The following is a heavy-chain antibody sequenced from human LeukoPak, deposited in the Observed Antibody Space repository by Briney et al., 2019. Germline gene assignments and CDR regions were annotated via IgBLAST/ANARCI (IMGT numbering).Heavy chain of an antibody. J-gene: IGHJ6*02. CDR3: ARDPSSSVPYYYYGMDV. D-gene: IGHD3-10*01. Sequence: GGSLRLSCAASGFTFSSYNMNWVRQAPGKGLEWVSYISSSSSAMYYADSVKGRFTISRDNAKNSLYLQMNSLRAEDTAVYYCARDPSSSVPYYYYGMDVWGQGTTVTVSS. CDR2: ISSSSSAM. CDR1: GFTFSSYN. V-gene: IGHV3-48*04.